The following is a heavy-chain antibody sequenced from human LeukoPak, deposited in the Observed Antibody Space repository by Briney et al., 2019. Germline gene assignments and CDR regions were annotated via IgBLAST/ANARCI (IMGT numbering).Heavy chain of an antibody. D-gene: IGHD1-26*01. Sequence: PGGSLRLSCAASGFTFSGSAIHWVRQSSGKGLEWVGQIDKKDKGYATATAYAASVKGRFTISRDDSINTAYLQMKSLKTEDTALYYCTRDSGTFNWFDPWGRGTRVTVSS. CDR2: IDKKDKGYATAT. V-gene: IGHV3-73*01. CDR3: TRDSGTFNWFDP. CDR1: GFTFSGSA. J-gene: IGHJ5*02.